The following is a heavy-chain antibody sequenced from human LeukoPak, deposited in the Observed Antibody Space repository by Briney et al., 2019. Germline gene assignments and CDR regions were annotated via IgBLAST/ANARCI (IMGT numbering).Heavy chain of an antibody. CDR2: MNPNSGNT. Sequence: ASVKVSCKASGYTFTSYDINWVRQATGQGLEWMGWMNPNSGNTGYAQKFQGRVTITRNTSISTAYMELSSLRSEDTAVYYCARRRRYYYDSSGYKKLDAFDIWGQGTMVTVSS. D-gene: IGHD3-22*01. CDR1: GYTFTSYD. CDR3: ARRRRYYYDSSGYKKLDAFDI. J-gene: IGHJ3*02. V-gene: IGHV1-8*03.